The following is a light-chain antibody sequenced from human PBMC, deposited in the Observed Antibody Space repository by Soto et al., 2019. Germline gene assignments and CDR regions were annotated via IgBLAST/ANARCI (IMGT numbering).Light chain of an antibody. J-gene: IGKJ1*01. V-gene: IGKV3-20*01. CDR2: GAS. CDR3: QQYGSTPWT. Sequence: EIVLTQSPGTLSLSPGERATLSCRASQSVTSSYLAWYQQKRGQAPRLLIYGASSRATGIPDRFSGRGSGTDFTLTIRRLEPEDFAVHYCQQYGSTPWTFGQGTKVEIK. CDR1: QSVTSSY.